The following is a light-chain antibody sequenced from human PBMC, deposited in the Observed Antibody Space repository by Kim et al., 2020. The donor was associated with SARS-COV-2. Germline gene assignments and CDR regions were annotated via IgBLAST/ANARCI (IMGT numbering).Light chain of an antibody. CDR3: QHYYTHPLT. Sequence: SIGDRLTLTCRASQDINNYLAWFQQKQGESPKSLIYAASSLLSGVPSKFSGNGSGTDFTLTISSLQPEDFTTYYCQHYYTHPLTFGGGTKVDIK. J-gene: IGKJ4*01. CDR2: AAS. CDR1: QDINNY. V-gene: IGKV1-16*02.